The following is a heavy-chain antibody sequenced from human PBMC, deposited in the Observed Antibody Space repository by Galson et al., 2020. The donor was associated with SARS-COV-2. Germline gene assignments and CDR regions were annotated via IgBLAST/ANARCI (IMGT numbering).Heavy chain of an antibody. CDR1: GFTFDDYA. CDR2: ISWNSGSI. CDR3: AKAAYYGSGSYHNPEKNPMDV. V-gene: IGHV3-9*01. J-gene: IGHJ6*02. D-gene: IGHD3-10*01. Sequence: SLKISCAASGFTFDDYAMHWVRQAPGKGLEWVSGISWNSGSIGYADSVKGRFTISRDNAKNSLYLQMNSLRAEDTALYYCAKAAYYGSGSYHNPEKNPMDVWGQGTTVTVSS.